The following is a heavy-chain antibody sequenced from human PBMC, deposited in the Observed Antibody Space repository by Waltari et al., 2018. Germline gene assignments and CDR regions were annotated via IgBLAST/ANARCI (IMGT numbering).Heavy chain of an antibody. CDR2: SNAGNGNT. V-gene: IGHV1-3*02. Sequence: QVQLVQSGAEVKKPGASVKVSCQASGYPFTSYAMHWVRQAPGQRLEWMGWSNAGNGNTKYSQEFQGRVTITRDTSASTAYMELSSLRSEDMAVYYCAREGRDSGSRGYFDYWGQGTLVTVSS. D-gene: IGHD1-26*01. CDR1: GYPFTSYA. CDR3: AREGRDSGSRGYFDY. J-gene: IGHJ4*02.